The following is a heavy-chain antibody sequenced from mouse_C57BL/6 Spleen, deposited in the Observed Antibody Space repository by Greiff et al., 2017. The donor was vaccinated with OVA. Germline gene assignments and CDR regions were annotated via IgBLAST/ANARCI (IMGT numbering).Heavy chain of an antibody. J-gene: IGHJ4*01. Sequence: QVQLQQPGAELVRPGSSVKLSCKASGYTFTSYWMHWVKQRPIQGLEWIGNIDPSDSETHYNQKFKDKATLTVDKSSSTAYMQLSSLTSEDSAVYYCSRPLYGSVYYDAMDYWGQGTSVTVSS. CDR2: IDPSDSET. V-gene: IGHV1-52*01. D-gene: IGHD1-1*01. CDR1: GYTFTSYW. CDR3: SRPLYGSVYYDAMDY.